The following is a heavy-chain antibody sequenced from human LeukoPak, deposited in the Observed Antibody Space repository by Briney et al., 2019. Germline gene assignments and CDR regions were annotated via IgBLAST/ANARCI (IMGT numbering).Heavy chain of an antibody. CDR1: GGSISSTSYY. V-gene: IGHV4-39*07. Sequence: SETLSLTCAVSGGSISSTSYYWGWVRQPPGRGLEWIGSIYYSGSTYYNPSLKSRVTISVDTSKNQFSLKLSSVTAADTAVYYCARVQGGIAAAGVWYFDLWGRGTLVTVSS. CDR3: ARVQGGIAAAGVWYFDL. J-gene: IGHJ2*01. D-gene: IGHD6-13*01. CDR2: IYYSGST.